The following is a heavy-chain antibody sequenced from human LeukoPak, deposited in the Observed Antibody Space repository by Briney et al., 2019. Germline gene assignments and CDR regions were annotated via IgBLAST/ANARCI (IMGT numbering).Heavy chain of an antibody. CDR2: IYSGGST. V-gene: IGHV3-66*02. D-gene: IGHD6-19*01. Sequence: GGSLRLSCAASGFPFSSYAMSWVRQAPGKGLEWVSVIYSGGSTYYADSVKGRFAISRDNAKNSLYLQMNSLRVEDTAVYYCARDTDVAGYYYYYMDVWGKGTTVTVSS. CDR3: ARDTDVAGYYYYYMDV. CDR1: GFPFSSYA. J-gene: IGHJ6*03.